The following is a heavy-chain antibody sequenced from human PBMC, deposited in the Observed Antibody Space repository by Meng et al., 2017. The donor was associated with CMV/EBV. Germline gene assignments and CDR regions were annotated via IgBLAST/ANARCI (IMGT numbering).Heavy chain of an antibody. CDR1: GFNFSSYW. CDR3: ARNVDYGMDV. V-gene: IGHV3-74*01. J-gene: IGHJ6*02. D-gene: IGHD5-12*01. Sequence: GESLKISCAASGFNFSSYWMHWVRQAPGKGLVWVSRINSDGSSTSYADSVKGRFTISRDNAKNTLYLQMNSLRAEDTAVYYCARNVDYGMDVWGQGTTVTVSS. CDR2: INSDGSST.